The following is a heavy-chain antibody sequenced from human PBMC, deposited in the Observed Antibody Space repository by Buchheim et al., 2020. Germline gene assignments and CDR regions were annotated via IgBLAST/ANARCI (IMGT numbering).Heavy chain of an antibody. CDR2: IYYSGST. Sequence: QVLLQESGPGLVKPSETLSVTCTVSGGSVSSGNYYWSWIRQPPGKGLEWIGYIYYSGSTNYSPSLKSRVTISVDTSKDQFSLKLSSVTAADTAVYYCARTSIQYHFDSWGQGTL. CDR1: GGSVSSGNYY. J-gene: IGHJ4*02. D-gene: IGHD4-11*01. V-gene: IGHV4-61*01. CDR3: ARTSIQYHFDS.